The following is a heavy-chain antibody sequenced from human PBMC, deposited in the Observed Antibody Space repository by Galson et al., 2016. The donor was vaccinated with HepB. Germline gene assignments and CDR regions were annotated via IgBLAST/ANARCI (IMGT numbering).Heavy chain of an antibody. V-gene: IGHV1-18*01. Sequence: SVKVSCKAPGYTFTTYAFSWVRQAPGQGLEWMGWMSAYNGNTNYAQKFQGRVTMTRDTSTSTAFMEFTSLRSDDTAVYSCVKDPWGDSAHPETWSPGTLVTVSS. J-gene: IGHJ5*02. CDR2: MSAYNGNT. D-gene: IGHD3-16*01. CDR1: GYTFTTYA. CDR3: VKDPWGDSAHPET.